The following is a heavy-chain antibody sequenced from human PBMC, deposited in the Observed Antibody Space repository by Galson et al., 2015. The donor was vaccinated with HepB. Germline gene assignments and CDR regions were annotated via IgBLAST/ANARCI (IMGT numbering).Heavy chain of an antibody. CDR2: ISSNGGDT. V-gene: IGHV3-64*01. CDR1: GFTFSFYS. D-gene: IGHD3-22*01. CDR3: ARVSISNGYLDF. J-gene: IGHJ4*02. Sequence: SLRLSCAASGFTFSFYSMHWVRQAPGKGLEYVSTISSNGGDTYYANSVKGRFTISRDNSQNTLYLQMGSLRAEDMAVYYCARVSISNGYLDFWGQGTLVTVSS.